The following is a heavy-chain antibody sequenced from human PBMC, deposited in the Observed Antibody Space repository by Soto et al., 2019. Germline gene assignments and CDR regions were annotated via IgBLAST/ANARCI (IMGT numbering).Heavy chain of an antibody. Sequence: SENLSLTCTVSGGSISSSSYYWGWIGQRPGKGLERIGNIYYSGTTYYTPPPKSRVTISVDTSKNQFSLKLSSVTAADTAVYYCNFGVVTNYYYYYGMDVWGQGTTVT. J-gene: IGHJ6*02. CDR3: NFGVVTNYYYYYGMDV. CDR2: IYYSGTT. CDR1: GGSISSSSYY. V-gene: IGHV4-39*01. D-gene: IGHD3-3*01.